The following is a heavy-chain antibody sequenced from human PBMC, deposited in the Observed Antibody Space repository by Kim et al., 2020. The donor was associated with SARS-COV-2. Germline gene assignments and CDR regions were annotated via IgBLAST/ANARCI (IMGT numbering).Heavy chain of an antibody. J-gene: IGHJ6*01. V-gene: IGHV3-7*01. CDR3: ARDPYYDFWSSPHYYYYG. D-gene: IGHD3-3*01. Sequence: GGSLRLSCGASGFTFSSYWMSWVRQAPGKGLEWVANIKQDGSEKYYVDSVKGRFTISRDNAKNSLYLQMNSLRAEDTAVYYCARDPYYDFWSSPHYYYYG. CDR2: IKQDGSEK. CDR1: GFTFSSYW.